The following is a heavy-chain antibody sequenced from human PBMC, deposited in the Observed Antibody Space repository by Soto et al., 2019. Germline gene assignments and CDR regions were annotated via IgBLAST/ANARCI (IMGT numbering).Heavy chain of an antibody. CDR1: GFSLSTSGVG. CDR2: IYWDDDQ. Sequence: QITLKESGPTLVKPTQTLTLTCTFSGFSLSTSGVGVGWIRQPPGTALQWLALIYWDDDQRYSPSLKSRLTLTKDTSKNPVVLTMTNMDPVDTARYYCSYRQYSSSWYDYWGQGTLVTVSS. CDR3: SYRQYSSSWYDY. D-gene: IGHD6-13*01. J-gene: IGHJ4*02. V-gene: IGHV2-5*02.